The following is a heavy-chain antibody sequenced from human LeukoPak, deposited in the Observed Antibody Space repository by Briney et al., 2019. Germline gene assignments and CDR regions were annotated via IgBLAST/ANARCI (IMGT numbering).Heavy chain of an antibody. CDR1: GFTFSSYA. D-gene: IGHD6-13*01. CDR2: ISGSGGST. V-gene: IGHV3-23*01. CDR3: AKDSRSLAAAGEVDY. J-gene: IGHJ4*02. Sequence: AGGSLRLSCAASGFTFSSYAMSWVRQAPGKGLEWVSAISGSGGSTYYADSVKGRFTISRDNSKNTLYLQMNSLRAEDTAVYYCAKDSRSLAAAGEVDYWGQGTLVTVSS.